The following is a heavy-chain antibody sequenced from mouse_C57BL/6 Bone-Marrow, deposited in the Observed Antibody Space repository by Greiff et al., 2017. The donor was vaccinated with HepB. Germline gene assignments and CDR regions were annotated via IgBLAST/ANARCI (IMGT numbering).Heavy chain of an antibody. CDR1: GYTFTSYW. Sequence: QVQLQQPGAELVKPGASVKMSCKASGYTFTSYWITWVKQRPGQGLEWIGDIYPGSGSTNYNEKFKSKATLTVDTSSSTAYMQLSSLTSEDSAVYYCARGRRITTVVAPPLDYWGQGTTLTVSS. CDR3: ARGRRITTVVAPPLDY. D-gene: IGHD1-1*01. J-gene: IGHJ2*01. V-gene: IGHV1-55*01. CDR2: IYPGSGST.